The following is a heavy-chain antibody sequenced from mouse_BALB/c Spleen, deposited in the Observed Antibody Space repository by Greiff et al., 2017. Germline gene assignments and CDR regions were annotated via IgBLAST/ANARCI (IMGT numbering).Heavy chain of an antibody. CDR2: ISSGGSYT. CDR1: GFTFSSYG. D-gene: IGHD2-3*01. Sequence: EVKLMESGGDLVKPGGSLKLSCAASGFTFSSYGMSWVRQTPDKRLEWVATISSGGSYTYYPDSVKGRFTISRDNAKNTLYLQMSSLKSEDTAMYFCARHDGYYARVYWCRGTSVTVSS. J-gene: IGHJ4*01. V-gene: IGHV5-6*01. CDR3: ARHDGYYARVY.